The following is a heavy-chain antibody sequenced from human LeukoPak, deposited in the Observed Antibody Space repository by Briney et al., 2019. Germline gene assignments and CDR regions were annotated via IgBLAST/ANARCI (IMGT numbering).Heavy chain of an antibody. Sequence: SVKVSCKASGGTFSSYAISWVRQAPGQGLEWTGRIIPILGIANYAQKFQGRVTITADKSTSTAYMELSSLRSEDTAVYYCARGQWPVPSGNWFDPWGQGTLVTVSS. CDR1: GGTFSSYA. CDR3: ARGQWPVPSGNWFDP. J-gene: IGHJ5*02. CDR2: IIPILGIA. V-gene: IGHV1-69*04. D-gene: IGHD6-19*01.